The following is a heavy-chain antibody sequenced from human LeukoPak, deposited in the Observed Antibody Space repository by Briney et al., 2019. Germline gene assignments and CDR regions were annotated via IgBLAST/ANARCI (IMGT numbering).Heavy chain of an antibody. V-gene: IGHV3-33*01. CDR2: IWHDGSKT. CDR1: GFTFSTYG. Sequence: GGSLRLSCAASGFTFSTYGMHWVRQAPGKGLEWVAVIWHDGSKTYYVDSVKGRFSISRDNSKNTLYLQMNSLRAEDTALYYCARWNSNWFDPWGQGTLVTVSS. J-gene: IGHJ5*02. CDR3: ARWNSNWFDP. D-gene: IGHD1-7*01.